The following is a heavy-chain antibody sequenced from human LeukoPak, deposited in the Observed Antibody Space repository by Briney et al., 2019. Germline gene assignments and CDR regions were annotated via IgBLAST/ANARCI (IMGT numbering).Heavy chain of an antibody. CDR3: ARGRRGRPFDY. J-gene: IGHJ4*02. Sequence: SETLSLTCAVYGGSFSGYYWSWIRQPPGKGLEWIGEINHGGSTNYNPSLKSRVTISVDTSKNQFSLKLSSVTAADTAVYYCARGRRGRPFDYWGQGTLVTVSS. CDR2: INHGGST. D-gene: IGHD6-25*01. CDR1: GGSFSGYY. V-gene: IGHV4-34*01.